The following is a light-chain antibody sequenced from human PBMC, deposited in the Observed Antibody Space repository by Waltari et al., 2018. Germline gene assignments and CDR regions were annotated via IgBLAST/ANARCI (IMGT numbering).Light chain of an antibody. V-gene: IGLV2-14*01. CDR3: SSYTSSSTLNVV. CDR2: DVS. Sequence: QSALTQPASVSGSPGQSITISCTGTSSDVGGHNYVSWYQQHPGKAPTLMIYDVSNRPSGVSTRFSGSKSGNTASLTISGLQAEDEADYYCSSYTSSSTLNVVFGGGTKLTVL. CDR1: SSDVGGHNY. J-gene: IGLJ2*01.